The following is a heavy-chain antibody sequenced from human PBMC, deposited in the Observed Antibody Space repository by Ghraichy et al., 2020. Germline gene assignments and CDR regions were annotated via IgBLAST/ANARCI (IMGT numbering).Heavy chain of an antibody. Sequence: ASVKVSCKASGYTFTSYYMHWVRQAPGQGLEWMGIINPSGGSTSYAQKFQGRVTMTRDTSTSTVYMELSSLRSEDTAVYYCATSPGIAVAGTRYFDYWGQGTLVTVSS. CDR1: GYTFTSYY. J-gene: IGHJ4*02. V-gene: IGHV1-46*01. CDR3: ATSPGIAVAGTRYFDY. D-gene: IGHD6-19*01. CDR2: INPSGGST.